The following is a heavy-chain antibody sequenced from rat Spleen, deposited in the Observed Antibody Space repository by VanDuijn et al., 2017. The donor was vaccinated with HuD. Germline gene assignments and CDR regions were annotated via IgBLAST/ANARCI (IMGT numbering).Heavy chain of an antibody. CDR1: GFTFSDYG. Sequence: EVQLVESGGGLVQPGRSLKLSCVASGFTFSDYGMNWIRQAPGKGLEWVAYISSSSGTIYYADTVKGRFTISRDNAKNTLYLQLSSLRSEDTALYYCAKELLITMMVAFDYWGQGVMVTVSS. V-gene: IGHV5-34*01. D-gene: IGHD1-12*02. CDR3: AKELLITMMVAFDY. J-gene: IGHJ2*01. CDR2: ISSSSGT.